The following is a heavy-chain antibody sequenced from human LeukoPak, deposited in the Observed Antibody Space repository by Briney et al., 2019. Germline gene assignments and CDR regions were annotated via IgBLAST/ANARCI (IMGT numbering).Heavy chain of an antibody. CDR3: GRDALVGYFSYYYMDV. Sequence: PSETLSLTCTVSGGSISSHYWTWNWQSPVKGLEWIGDISNSGSTSYNPSLKSRVTISIDTSKNQFSLKLSSVTAADTAVYYCGRDALVGYFSYYYMDVWGKGTTVTVSS. CDR1: GGSISSHY. J-gene: IGHJ6*03. V-gene: IGHV4-59*11. D-gene: IGHD2-15*01. CDR2: ISNSGST.